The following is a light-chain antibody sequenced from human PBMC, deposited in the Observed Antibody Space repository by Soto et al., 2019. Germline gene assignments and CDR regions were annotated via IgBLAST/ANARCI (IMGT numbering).Light chain of an antibody. CDR3: QQYSTTPWT. Sequence: DIVMTQSPDSLAVSLGERATINCKSSQSVLYSSNNKNYLAWYQQKPGQPPKLLIYWASTRESGVPDRFSGSGYGTDFTLTISSLQAEDVAVYYCQQYSTTPWTFGQGTKVEIK. CDR1: QSVLYSSNNKNY. V-gene: IGKV4-1*01. CDR2: WAS. J-gene: IGKJ1*01.